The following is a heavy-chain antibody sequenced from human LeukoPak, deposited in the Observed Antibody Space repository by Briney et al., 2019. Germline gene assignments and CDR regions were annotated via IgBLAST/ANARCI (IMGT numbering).Heavy chain of an antibody. V-gene: IGHV4-59*01. CDR1: GASISPYY. CDR3: ARTFLHSNYDATHFDY. CDR2: VFYNGRT. J-gene: IGHJ4*02. Sequence: PSETLSLTCSVSGASISPYYWVWIRQPPGRGLEWIGYVFYNGRTSYNPSLKSRVTISADTSKNQFSLKLSSVTAADTAVYYCARTFLHSNYDATHFDYWGQGTLVTVSS. D-gene: IGHD4-11*01.